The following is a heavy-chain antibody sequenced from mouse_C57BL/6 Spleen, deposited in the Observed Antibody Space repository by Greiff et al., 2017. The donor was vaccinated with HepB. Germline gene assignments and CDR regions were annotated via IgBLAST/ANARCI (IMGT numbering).Heavy chain of an antibody. CDR2: IYPGDGDT. CDR3: ARPLYGYDQAWFAY. Sequence: VQLQQSGAELVKPGASVKISCKASGYAFSSYWMNWVKQRPGKGLEWIGQIYPGDGDTNYNGKFKGKATLTADKSSSTAYMQLSSLTSEDSAVYLCARPLYGYDQAWFAYWGQGTLVTVSA. J-gene: IGHJ3*01. D-gene: IGHD2-2*01. V-gene: IGHV1-80*01. CDR1: GYAFSSYW.